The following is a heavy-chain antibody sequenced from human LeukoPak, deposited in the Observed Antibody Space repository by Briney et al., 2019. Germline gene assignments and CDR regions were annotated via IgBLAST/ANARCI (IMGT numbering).Heavy chain of an antibody. CDR2: IYYSGST. CDR1: GGSISSGEYY. J-gene: IGHJ4*02. V-gene: IGHV4-30-4*01. Sequence: SQTLSLTCTVSGGSISSGEYYWSWIRQPPGKGLEWIGYIYYSGSTYYNPSLKSRVTISVDTSKNQFSLKLSSVTAADAAVYYCARVDADTKGLDYWGQGTLVTVSS. CDR3: ARVDADTKGLDY. D-gene: IGHD3-22*01.